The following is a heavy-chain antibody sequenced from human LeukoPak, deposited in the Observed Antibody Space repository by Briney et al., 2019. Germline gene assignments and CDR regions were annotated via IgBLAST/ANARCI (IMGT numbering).Heavy chain of an antibody. Sequence: ASVKVSCKASGYTFTDYYMHWVRQAPGQGLEWMGWINPNSGGTNYAQKFQGRVTMTRDTSISTAYMELSRLRSDDTAVYYCALGAVAGTARIWDYWGQGTLVTVSS. D-gene: IGHD6-19*01. CDR1: GYTFTDYY. V-gene: IGHV1-2*02. CDR2: INPNSGGT. CDR3: ALGAVAGTARIWDY. J-gene: IGHJ4*02.